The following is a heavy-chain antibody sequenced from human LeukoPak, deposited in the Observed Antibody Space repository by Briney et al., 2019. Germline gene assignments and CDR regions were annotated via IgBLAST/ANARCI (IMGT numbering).Heavy chain of an antibody. J-gene: IGHJ6*03. CDR3: ARDSSGSNYMDV. Sequence: PGGSLRLSXAASGFTFSSYSMNWVRQAPGKGLGWVSYISSSSSTIYYADSVKGRFTISRDKTKKSLYLQMNSLRAEDTAVYYCARDSSGSNYMDVWGKGTTVTVSS. D-gene: IGHD3-22*01. CDR1: GFTFSSYS. CDR2: ISSSSSTI. V-gene: IGHV3-48*01.